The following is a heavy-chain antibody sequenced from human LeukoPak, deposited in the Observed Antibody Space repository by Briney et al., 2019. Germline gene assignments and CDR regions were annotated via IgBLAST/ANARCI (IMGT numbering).Heavy chain of an antibody. CDR1: GGSISSYY. CDR2: IYTSGST. D-gene: IGHD6-6*01. J-gene: IGHJ6*03. Sequence: SETLSLTCTVSGGSISSYYWSWIRQPAGKGLEWIGRIYTSGSTNYNPSLKSRVTMSVDTSKNQFSLKLSSVTAADTAVYYCARDRRSSSSGSSYYYMDVWGKGTTVTVSS. V-gene: IGHV4-4*07. CDR3: ARDRRSSSSGSSYYYMDV.